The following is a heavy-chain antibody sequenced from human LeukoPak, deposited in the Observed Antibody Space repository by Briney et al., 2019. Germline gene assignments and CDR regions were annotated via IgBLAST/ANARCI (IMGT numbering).Heavy chain of an antibody. CDR1: GYTFTSYG. Sequence: ASVKVSCKASGYTFTSYGISWVRQAPGQGLEWMGWISAYNGNTNYAQKLQGRVTMTTDTSTSTASMELRSLRSDDTAVYHCARDPKWEGWNTEGRVMDVWGQGTTVTVSS. J-gene: IGHJ6*02. CDR2: ISAYNGNT. D-gene: IGHD1-26*01. V-gene: IGHV1-18*01. CDR3: ARDPKWEGWNTEGRVMDV.